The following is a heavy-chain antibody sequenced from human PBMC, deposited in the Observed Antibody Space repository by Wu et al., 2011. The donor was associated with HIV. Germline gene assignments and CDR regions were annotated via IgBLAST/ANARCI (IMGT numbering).Heavy chain of an antibody. CDR3: ARDLGGDEDC. D-gene: IGHD2-21*01. V-gene: IGHV1-18*01. J-gene: IGHJ4*02. CDR2: ISAYTGDT. CDR1: GYTFNTYA. Sequence: QLVQSGAEVKKPGASVKVSCKASGYTFNTYAISWVRQAPGQGLEWMGWISAYTGDTHYAQNLQGRVTMTTDTSTSTAYMELRSLKSDDTAVYYCARDLGGDEDCWGRGSPGHRLL.